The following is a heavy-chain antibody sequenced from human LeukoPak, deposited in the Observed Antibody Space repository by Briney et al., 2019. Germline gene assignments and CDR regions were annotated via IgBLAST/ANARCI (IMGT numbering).Heavy chain of an antibody. Sequence: GGSLRLSCVASEFTFSNYAMTWVRQAPGKGLEWVSVVNGQGDTTFYADSVKGRLTISRDNSKNTVYLQLNSLLAEDTAVYFCAKGLYSWNSGMDVWARGPRSTSP. J-gene: IGHJ6*02. CDR2: VNGQGDTT. CDR3: AKGLYSWNSGMDV. CDR1: EFTFSNYA. D-gene: IGHD1-1*01. V-gene: IGHV3-23*01.